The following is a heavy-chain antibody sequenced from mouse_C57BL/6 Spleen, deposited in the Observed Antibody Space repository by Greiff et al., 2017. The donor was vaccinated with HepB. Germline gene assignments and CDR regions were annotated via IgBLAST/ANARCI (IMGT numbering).Heavy chain of an antibody. CDR3: AIPSITTVVARYAMDY. J-gene: IGHJ4*01. CDR1: GYTFTSYG. Sequence: QVQLQQSGAELARPGASVKLSCKASGYTFTSYGISWVKQRTGQGLEWIGEIYPRSGNTYYNEKFKGKATLTADKSSSTAYMELRSLTSEDSAVYFCAIPSITTVVARYAMDYWGQGTSVTVSS. V-gene: IGHV1-81*01. CDR2: IYPRSGNT. D-gene: IGHD1-1*01.